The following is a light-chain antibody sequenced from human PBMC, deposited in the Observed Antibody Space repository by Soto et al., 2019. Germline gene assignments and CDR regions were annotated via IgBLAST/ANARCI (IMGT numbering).Light chain of an antibody. Sequence: QSVLTQPPSVSGAPGQRVTISCTGSSSNIGAGYDVHWYQQLPGTAPKLFIYGNSNRPSGVPDRFSGSKSGTSASLAITGLQAEDEADYYCQSYDSSLRSSPWVFGGGTKLTVL. J-gene: IGLJ3*02. CDR1: SSNIGAGYD. CDR3: QSYDSSLRSSPWV. V-gene: IGLV1-40*01. CDR2: GNS.